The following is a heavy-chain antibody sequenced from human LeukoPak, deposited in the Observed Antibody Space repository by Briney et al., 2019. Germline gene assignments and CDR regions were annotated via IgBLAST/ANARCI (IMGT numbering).Heavy chain of an antibody. Sequence: GGSLRLSCAASGFTFRSYEMNWVRQAPGKGLEWVALISYDGSTEYYADSVKGRFTVSRDNSKNTLYLQMNSLRAEDTAVYFCAKIRWQLLHNSYFDYWGQGTLVTVSS. J-gene: IGHJ4*02. CDR2: ISYDGSTE. CDR1: GFTFRSYE. D-gene: IGHD1-26*01. CDR3: AKIRWQLLHNSYFDY. V-gene: IGHV3-30*18.